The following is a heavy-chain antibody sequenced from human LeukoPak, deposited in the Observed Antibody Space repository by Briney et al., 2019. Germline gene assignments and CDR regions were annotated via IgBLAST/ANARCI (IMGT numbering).Heavy chain of an antibody. J-gene: IGHJ6*02. CDR2: ISGSGGST. V-gene: IGHV3-23*01. CDR3: AKIAWSGDLYYHGMDV. CDR1: GFTVSSNY. D-gene: IGHD4-17*01. Sequence: GGSLRLSCAVSGFTVSSNYMSWVRQAPGKGLEWVSAISGSGGSTYYADSVKGRFTISRDNSKNTLYLQMNSLRAEDTAVYYCAKIAWSGDLYYHGMDVWGQGTTVTVSS.